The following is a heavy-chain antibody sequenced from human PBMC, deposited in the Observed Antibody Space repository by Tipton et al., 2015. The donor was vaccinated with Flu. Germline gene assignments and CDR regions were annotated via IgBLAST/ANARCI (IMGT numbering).Heavy chain of an antibody. CDR1: GFTFDDYA. V-gene: IGHV3-9*01. CDR2: ISWNSGSI. D-gene: IGHD3-16*01. CDR3: AKGDYSGGDYYYYYGMDV. Sequence: SLRLSCAASGFTFDDYAMHWVRQAPGKGLEWVSGISWNSGSIGYADSVKGRFTISRDNAKNSLYLQMNSLRAEDTALYYCAKGDYSGGDYYYYYGMDVWGQGTTVTVSS. J-gene: IGHJ6*02.